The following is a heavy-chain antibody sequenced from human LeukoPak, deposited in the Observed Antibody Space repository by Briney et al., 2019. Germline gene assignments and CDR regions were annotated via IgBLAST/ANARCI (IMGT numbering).Heavy chain of an antibody. CDR1: GFTFSSCA. CDR3: ARERYNWNYAFDY. CDR2: ISSSSGYI. J-gene: IGHJ4*02. Sequence: GGSLRLSCAASGFTFSSCAMSWVRQAQGKGLEWASSISSSSGYIYYADSVKGRFTISRDNAKNSLYLHLNSLRAEDTAVYYCARERYNWNYAFDYWGQGTLVTVSS. D-gene: IGHD1-7*01. V-gene: IGHV3-21*01.